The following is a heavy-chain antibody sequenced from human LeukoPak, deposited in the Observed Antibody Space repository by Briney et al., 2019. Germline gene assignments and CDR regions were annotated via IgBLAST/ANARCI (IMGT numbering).Heavy chain of an antibody. CDR1: GFTFSTNA. CDR2: IGGSGGGT. D-gene: IGHD6-19*01. CDR3: AKANSGSWKSGWFDP. J-gene: IGHJ5*02. V-gene: IGHV3-23*01. Sequence: GGSLRLSCAASGFTFSTNAMSWVRQAPGKGLEWVSGIGGSGGGTYYADSVKGRLIISRDTFKNTLYLQMNNLRAEDTAIYYCAKANSGSWKSGWFDPWGQGTLVTFSS.